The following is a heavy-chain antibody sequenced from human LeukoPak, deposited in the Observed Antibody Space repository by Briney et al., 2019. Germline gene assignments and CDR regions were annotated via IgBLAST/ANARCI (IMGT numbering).Heavy chain of an antibody. Sequence: GGSLRLSCTGSGFTFSDYYMSWIRQGPGKGLEWISYVSQSGSTIYYADSVKGRFSISRDNGKNLLYLQLNSLRVEDTGIYYCAREGHTYGSDYWGQGTLVTVSS. CDR2: VSQSGSTI. J-gene: IGHJ4*02. CDR3: AREGHTYGSDY. CDR1: GFTFSDYY. V-gene: IGHV3-11*01. D-gene: IGHD3-10*01.